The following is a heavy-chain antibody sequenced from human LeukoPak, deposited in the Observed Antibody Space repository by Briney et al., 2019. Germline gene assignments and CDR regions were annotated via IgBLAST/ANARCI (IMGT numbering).Heavy chain of an antibody. D-gene: IGHD1-26*01. V-gene: IGHV3-30*04. CDR1: GFTFSSYA. Sequence: GGSLRLSCAASGFTFSSYAMHWARQAPGKGLEWVALISYDGSNKDYVDSVRGRFTISRDNSKNTLYLQMNSLRTEDRAVYYCAKEGGVYSTPYYMDVWGKGTTVTVSS. CDR2: ISYDGSNK. CDR3: AKEGGVYSTPYYMDV. J-gene: IGHJ6*03.